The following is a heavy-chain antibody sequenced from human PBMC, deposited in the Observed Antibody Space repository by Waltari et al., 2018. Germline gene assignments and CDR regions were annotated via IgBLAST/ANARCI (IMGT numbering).Heavy chain of an antibody. J-gene: IGHJ6*02. CDR1: GGSISSGDYY. V-gene: IGHV4-30-4*08. CDR2: IYYSGRT. D-gene: IGHD6-6*01. CDR3: ASSSIAARRLPGFDYGMDV. Sequence: QVQLQESGPGLVKPSQTLSLTCPVSGGSISSGDYYWSWIRQPPGKGLEWIGYIYYSGRTDYNPSLKSRVTISVDTSKNQFSRKLSSVTATDTAVYYCASSSIAARRLPGFDYGMDVWGQGTTVTVSS.